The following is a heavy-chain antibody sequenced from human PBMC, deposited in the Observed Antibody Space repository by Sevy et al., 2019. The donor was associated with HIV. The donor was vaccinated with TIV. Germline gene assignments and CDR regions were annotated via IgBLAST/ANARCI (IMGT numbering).Heavy chain of an antibody. CDR3: AREGCTKPHDY. Sequence: GGSLRLSCAASGFTFSKYSMSWVRQPPGKGLGWVSTLSFGCGEINYADSVKGRFTISRDNSKSSVNLQMNNLRPEDRAVYYCAREGCTKPHDYWGQGTLVTVSS. CDR1: GFTFSKYS. J-gene: IGHJ4*02. V-gene: IGHV3-23*01. D-gene: IGHD2-8*01. CDR2: LSFGCGEI.